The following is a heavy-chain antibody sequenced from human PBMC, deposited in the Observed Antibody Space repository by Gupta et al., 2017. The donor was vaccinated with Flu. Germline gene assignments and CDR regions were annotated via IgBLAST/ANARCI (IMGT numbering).Heavy chain of an antibody. D-gene: IGHD6-6*01. CDR2: IPSTGGTI. CDR1: GFPFALYE. CDR3: ATSSGEYFHH. J-gene: IGHJ1*01. Sequence: EVQLVASGGRLVQPGGSLRLPCAASGFPFALYEMVWVRQAPGKGLEWVSYIPSTGGTIYYADSVKGRFTISRHNAKNSLYLQMNSLRAEDTAFYYCATSSGEYFHHWGQGTLVTVSS. V-gene: IGHV3-48*03.